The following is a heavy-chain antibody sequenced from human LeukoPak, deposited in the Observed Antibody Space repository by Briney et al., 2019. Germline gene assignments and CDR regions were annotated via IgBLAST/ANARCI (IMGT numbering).Heavy chain of an antibody. CDR3: ARVYYSSSYDYWYFDL. J-gene: IGHJ2*01. CDR2: IYMSGST. D-gene: IGHD6-13*01. CDR1: GGSISSYY. V-gene: IGHV4-4*07. Sequence: SETLSLTCTVSGGSISSYYWSWIRQPAGKGLEWIGRIYMSGSTNYNPSLKSRVTISVDTSKNQFSLKLSSVTAADTAVYYCARVYYSSSYDYWYFDLWGRGTLVTVSS.